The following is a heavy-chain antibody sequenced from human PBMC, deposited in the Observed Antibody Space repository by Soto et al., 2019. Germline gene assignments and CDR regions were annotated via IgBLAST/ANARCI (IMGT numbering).Heavy chain of an antibody. J-gene: IGHJ6*02. D-gene: IGHD2-15*01. Sequence: GESLKISCKGSGYNFANYWIGWVRQMPGKGLEWMGRIDPSDSYTNYSPSFQGHVTISADKSISTAYLQWSSLKASDTAMYYCARRDVVVAATRYYYYGMDVWGQGTKVTVSS. CDR2: IDPSDSYT. CDR3: ARRDVVVAATRYYYYGMDV. CDR1: GYNFANYW. V-gene: IGHV5-10-1*01.